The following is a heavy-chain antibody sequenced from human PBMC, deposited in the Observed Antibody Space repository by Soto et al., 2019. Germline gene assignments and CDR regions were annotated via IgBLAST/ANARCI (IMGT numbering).Heavy chain of an antibody. CDR2: INHSGST. Sequence: PSETLSLTCAVYGGSFSGYYWSWIRQPPGKGLEWIGEINHSGSTNYNPSLKSRVTISVDTSKNQFSLKLSSVTAADPAVYYCARGGTLWSDYWGQGTLVTVSS. CDR3: ARGGTLWSDY. V-gene: IGHV4-34*01. J-gene: IGHJ4*02. CDR1: GGSFSGYY. D-gene: IGHD1-1*01.